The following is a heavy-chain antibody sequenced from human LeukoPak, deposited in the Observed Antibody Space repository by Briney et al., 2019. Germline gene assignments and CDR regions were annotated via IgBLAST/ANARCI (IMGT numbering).Heavy chain of an antibody. Sequence: GGSLRLSCAASGFTFSSYGMHWVRQAPGKGLEWVAFIRYDGSNKYYADSVKGRFTISRDNSKNTLYLQMNSLRAEDTAVYYCEKDSDGSSFGLGFDYWGQGTLVTVSS. CDR3: EKDSDGSSFGLGFDY. CDR2: IRYDGSNK. CDR1: GFTFSSYG. J-gene: IGHJ4*02. V-gene: IGHV3-30*02. D-gene: IGHD6-13*01.